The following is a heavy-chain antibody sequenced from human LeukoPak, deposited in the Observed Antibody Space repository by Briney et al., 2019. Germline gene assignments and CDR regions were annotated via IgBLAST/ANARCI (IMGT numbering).Heavy chain of an antibody. V-gene: IGHV4-59*12. CDR2: IYYSGST. J-gene: IGHJ6*04. Sequence: PSETLSLTCTVSGGSISSYYWSWIRQPPGKGLEWIGYIYYSGSTNYNPSLKSRVTISVDTSKNQFSLKLSSVTAADTAVYYCARSDRAYYYYGMDVWGKGTTVTVSS. D-gene: IGHD1-14*01. CDR1: GGSISSYY. CDR3: ARSDRAYYYYGMDV.